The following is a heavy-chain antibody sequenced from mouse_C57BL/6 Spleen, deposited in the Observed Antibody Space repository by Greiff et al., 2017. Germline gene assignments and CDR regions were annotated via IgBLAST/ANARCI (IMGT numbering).Heavy chain of an antibody. J-gene: IGHJ1*03. CDR1: GYTFTDYE. V-gene: IGHV1-15*01. CDR2: IDPETGGT. CDR3: TRSSYSNYPCWYFDV. Sequence: VQLQQSGAELVRPGASVTLSCKASGYTFTDYEMHWVKQTPVHGLEWIGAIDPETGGTAYNQKFKGKAILTADKSSSTAYMELRSLTSEDSAVYYCTRSSYSNYPCWYFDVWGTGTTVTVSS. D-gene: IGHD2-5*01.